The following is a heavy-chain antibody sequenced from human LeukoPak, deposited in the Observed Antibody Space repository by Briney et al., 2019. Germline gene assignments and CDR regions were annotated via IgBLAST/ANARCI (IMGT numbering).Heavy chain of an antibody. D-gene: IGHD3-10*01. CDR2: IYYSGSI. CDR3: ARQDMVRGVPRRMDV. J-gene: IGHJ6*02. V-gene: IGHV4-39*01. CDR1: GGSISSSSYY. Sequence: SSETLSLTCTVSGGSISSSSYYGGWIRQPPGKGLGWSGSIYYSGSIYYNPSLKSRVTICVDTSKNQFSLKLSSVAAADTAVYYCARQDMVRGVPRRMDVWGQGTTVTVSS.